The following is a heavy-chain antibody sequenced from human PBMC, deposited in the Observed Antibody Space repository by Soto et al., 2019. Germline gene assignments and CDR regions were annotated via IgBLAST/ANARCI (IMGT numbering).Heavy chain of an antibody. Sequence: XDALSLNCTVSGCSSRSYNWSWIRQPPGKGLDWVGYIYYSGNTNYNPSLKSRVTISVDMSKNQFSLKLSSVTAADTAVYYCARGGGYSFGYNWFDHWGQGTVVTVS. CDR3: ARGGGYSFGYNWFDH. J-gene: IGHJ5*02. V-gene: IGHV4-59*07. CDR2: IYYSGNT. CDR1: GCSSRSYN. D-gene: IGHD5-18*01.